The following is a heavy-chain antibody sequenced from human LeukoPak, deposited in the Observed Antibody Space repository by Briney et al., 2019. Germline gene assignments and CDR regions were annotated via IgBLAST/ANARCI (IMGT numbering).Heavy chain of an antibody. Sequence: GESLRISCKGSGYSFTSYWITWVRQMAGKGLEWMGRIDPSDSYTNYSPSSQGHVTISADKSISTAYLQWTSLKASDTAIYYCARSLYGILTGYYAPFDYWGQGTLVTVSS. D-gene: IGHD3-9*01. V-gene: IGHV5-10-1*01. CDR1: GYSFTSYW. CDR2: IDPSDSYT. CDR3: ARSLYGILTGYYAPFDY. J-gene: IGHJ4*02.